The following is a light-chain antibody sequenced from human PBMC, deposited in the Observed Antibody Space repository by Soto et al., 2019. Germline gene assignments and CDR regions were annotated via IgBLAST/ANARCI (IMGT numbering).Light chain of an antibody. CDR2: EVS. CDR3: SSYAGSNNLV. J-gene: IGLJ1*01. CDR1: SSDIGGYNY. Sequence: QSALTQPPSASGSPGQSVTISCTGTSSDIGGYNYVSWYQQHPGTAPKLMIYEVSKRPSGVPDRFSGSKSGNTASLTVSGLQAEEEADYYCSSYAGSNNLVFGTGTKVTVL. V-gene: IGLV2-8*01.